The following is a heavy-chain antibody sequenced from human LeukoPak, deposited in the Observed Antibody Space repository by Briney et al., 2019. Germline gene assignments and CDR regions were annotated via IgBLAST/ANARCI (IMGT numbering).Heavy chain of an antibody. CDR1: GGSFSGYY. Sequence: PSETLSLTCAVYGGSFSGYYWSWIRQPPGKGLEWIGEINHSGSTNYNPSLKSRVTISVDTSKNQFSLKLSSVTAADTAVYYCARVVGFCRGYYGGANSFDCWGQGTLVTVSS. D-gene: IGHD3-3*01. CDR2: INHSGST. CDR3: ARVVGFCRGYYGGANSFDC. J-gene: IGHJ4*02. V-gene: IGHV4-34*01.